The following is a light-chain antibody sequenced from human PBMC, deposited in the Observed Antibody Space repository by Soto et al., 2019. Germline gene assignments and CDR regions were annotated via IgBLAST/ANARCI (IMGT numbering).Light chain of an antibody. V-gene: IGKV1-5*03. J-gene: IGKJ1*01. CDR3: HHWTDYSWT. CDR2: KTS. Sequence: DINMTQSPSTLSASVGGRVTITCRASQSLTMWLAWYQQKPGKAPKLLIYKTSSFESGVLSRFSGSGSGTEFTLTISSLQPDDFATDYCHHWTDYSWTFGQGTKVEVK. CDR1: QSLTMW.